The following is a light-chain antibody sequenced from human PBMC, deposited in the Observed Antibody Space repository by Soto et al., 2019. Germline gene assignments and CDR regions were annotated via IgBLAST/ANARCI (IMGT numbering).Light chain of an antibody. CDR2: AAS. Sequence: DIQMTQSSSSVSASVGDRVTIACRASQDINKWLAGYQQKTGTAPKLLIYAASRLYPGVTSRFSGSGSGTDFTLTISSLQPEDFATYYCQQANTFALTFGGGTKVDI. J-gene: IGKJ4*01. CDR1: QDINKW. CDR3: QQANTFALT. V-gene: IGKV1-12*01.